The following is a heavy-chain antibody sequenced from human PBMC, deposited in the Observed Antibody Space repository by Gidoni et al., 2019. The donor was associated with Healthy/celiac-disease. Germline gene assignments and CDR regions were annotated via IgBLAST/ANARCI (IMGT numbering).Heavy chain of an antibody. V-gene: IGHV3-30-3*01. CDR2: ISYDGSNK. J-gene: IGHJ4*02. CDR1: GFSFSIYA. CDR3: ARSVQGMVRGVIIMGFDY. D-gene: IGHD3-10*01. Sequence: QVQLVESGGGVVQSGRSLRLSCAASGFSFSIYAMHWVRQAPGKGLEWVAVISYDGSNKYYADSVKGRFTISRDNSKNTLYLQMNSLRAEDTAVYYCARSVQGMVRGVIIMGFDYWGQGTLVTVSS.